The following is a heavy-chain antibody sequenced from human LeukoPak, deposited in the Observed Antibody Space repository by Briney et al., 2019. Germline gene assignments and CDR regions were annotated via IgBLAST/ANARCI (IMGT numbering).Heavy chain of an antibody. CDR3: ARDWKVGATFEIQGPIDY. Sequence: GGSLRLSCAASGFMFSSFGMHWVRQAPGKGLEWVANIKQDGSEKYYVDSVMGRFTISRDNAKNSLYLQLNSLRVEDTAVYYCARDWKVGATFEIQGPIDYWGQGTLVTVSS. D-gene: IGHD1-26*01. V-gene: IGHV3-7*01. J-gene: IGHJ4*02. CDR2: IKQDGSEK. CDR1: GFMFSSFG.